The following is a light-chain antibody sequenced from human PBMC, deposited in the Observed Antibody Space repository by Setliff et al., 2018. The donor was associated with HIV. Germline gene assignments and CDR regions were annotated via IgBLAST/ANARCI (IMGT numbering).Light chain of an antibody. J-gene: IGLJ1*01. V-gene: IGLV2-23*01. CDR1: SSDVGRYNL. CDR2: QAT. Sequence: QSVLAQPASVSGSPGQSITISCTGTSSDVGRYNLVSWYQQHPGKAPKLMIYQATKRPSGVSNRFSGSKSGNTASLTISGLQVEDEADYYCCSNTGSNTYVFGTGTKVTVL. CDR3: CSNTGSNTYV.